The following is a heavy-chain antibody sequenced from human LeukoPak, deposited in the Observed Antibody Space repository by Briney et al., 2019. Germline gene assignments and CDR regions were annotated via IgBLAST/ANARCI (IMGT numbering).Heavy chain of an antibody. CDR3: ARLVVVPTARWFDP. CDR1: GYTFTAYY. CDR2: INPNTGGT. Sequence: ASVKVSCKASGYTFTAYYIHWVRQAPGQGLEWMGWINPNTGGTNYAQKFQGRVTMTRDTSISTASMELSRLRSDDTAVYYCARLVVVPTARWFDPWGPGTLVTVSS. V-gene: IGHV1-2*02. J-gene: IGHJ5*02. D-gene: IGHD2-2*01.